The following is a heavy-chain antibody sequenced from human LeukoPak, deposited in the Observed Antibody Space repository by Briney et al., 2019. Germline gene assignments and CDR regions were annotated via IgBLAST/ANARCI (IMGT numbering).Heavy chain of an antibody. D-gene: IGHD3-3*01. CDR1: GYSFTSYW. Sequence: GESLKISCKGSGYSFTSYWIGWVHQMPGKGLEWMGIIYPGDSDTRYSPSFQGQVTISADKSISTAYLQWSSLKASDTAMYYCARLHYDFWSGSTYYFDYWGQGTLVTVSS. V-gene: IGHV5-51*07. CDR3: ARLHYDFWSGSTYYFDY. CDR2: IYPGDSDT. J-gene: IGHJ4*02.